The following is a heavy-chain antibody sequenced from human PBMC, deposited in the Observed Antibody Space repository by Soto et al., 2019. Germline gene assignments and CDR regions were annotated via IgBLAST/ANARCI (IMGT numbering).Heavy chain of an antibody. CDR2: IYHSGRT. CDR3: ARGGEWKFDY. V-gene: IGHV4-4*02. D-gene: IGHD2-8*02. CDR1: GDSISSDKW. J-gene: IGHJ4*02. Sequence: PSETLSLTCAVSGDSISSDKWWSWVRQPPGKGLEWIGEIYHSGRTNCNPSLKSRVTISVEKSKNQFSLELSSMTAADTAVYYCARGGEWKFDYWGQGSLVTVSS.